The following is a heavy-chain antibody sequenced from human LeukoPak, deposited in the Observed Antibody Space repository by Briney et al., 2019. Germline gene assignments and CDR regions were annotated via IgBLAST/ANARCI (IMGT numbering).Heavy chain of an antibody. Sequence: GGSLRLSCAASGFTFSNAWMSWVRQAPGKGLEWVASINPDGREKYSVDSVKGRFTISRDNAKNSLYLQMNSLRAEDTAVYYCARDRGYSSFDYWGQGTLVTVSS. J-gene: IGHJ4*02. CDR2: INPDGREK. CDR3: ARDRGYSSFDY. CDR1: GFTFSNAW. V-gene: IGHV3-7*01. D-gene: IGHD6-19*01.